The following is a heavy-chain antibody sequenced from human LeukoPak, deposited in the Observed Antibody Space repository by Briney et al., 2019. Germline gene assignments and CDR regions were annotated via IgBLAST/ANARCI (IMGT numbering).Heavy chain of an antibody. CDR3: ARDGIGYCSSTSCELAWYYGMDV. Sequence: SQTLSLTCAISGDSVSSNSAAWNWIRQSPSRGLEWLGRTYYRSKWYNDYAVSVKSRITINPDTSKNQFSLQLNSVTPEDTAVYYCARDGIGYCSSTSCELAWYYGMDVWGQGTTVTVSS. J-gene: IGHJ6*02. CDR2: TYYRSKWYN. D-gene: IGHD2-2*01. CDR1: GDSVSSNSAA. V-gene: IGHV6-1*01.